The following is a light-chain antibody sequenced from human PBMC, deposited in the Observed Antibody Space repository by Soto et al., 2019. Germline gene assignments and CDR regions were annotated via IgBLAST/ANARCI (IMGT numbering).Light chain of an antibody. J-gene: IGKJ1*01. CDR3: QQYNDNWPT. CDR1: QSVRPN. CDR2: GAS. V-gene: IGKV3-15*01. Sequence: EIVMTQSPATLSVSPGERATLSCRASQSVRPNLAWYQHKPGQSPRLLIYGASNRATGFPARFSASGSGTEFTLTVNGLQSEDFAVYYCQQYNDNWPTFGQGTKVEVK.